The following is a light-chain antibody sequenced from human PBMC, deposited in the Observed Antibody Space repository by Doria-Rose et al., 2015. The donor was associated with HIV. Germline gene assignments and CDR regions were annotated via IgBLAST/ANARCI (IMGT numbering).Light chain of an antibody. CDR1: SSDIGGYDY. CDR2: EVN. J-gene: IGLJ1*01. Sequence: QSVLIQPASVSGSPGQSITISCTGTSSDIGGYDYVSWYQQHPGKALKLMISEVNNRPSGVSNRFSGSKSGNTASLTISGLQAEDEADYYYSSYTSTNTLVFGTGTKVTVL. CDR3: SSYTSTNTLV. V-gene: IGLV2-14*01.